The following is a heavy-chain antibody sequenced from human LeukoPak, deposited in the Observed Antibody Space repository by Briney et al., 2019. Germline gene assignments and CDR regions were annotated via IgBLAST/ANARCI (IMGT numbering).Heavy chain of an antibody. CDR2: IYYSGST. V-gene: IGHV4-59*01. D-gene: IGHD2-2*01. CDR3: ARIPGFVAVPAATRYYGVDV. CDR1: GGSISSYY. J-gene: IGHJ6*02. Sequence: SETLSLTCTVSGGSISSYYWSWIRQPPGKGLEWIGYIYYSGSTNYNPSLKSRLTISVDRSKNQFSLKLSSVTAADTAVYHCARIPGFVAVPAATRYYGVDVWGQGTPVTVSS.